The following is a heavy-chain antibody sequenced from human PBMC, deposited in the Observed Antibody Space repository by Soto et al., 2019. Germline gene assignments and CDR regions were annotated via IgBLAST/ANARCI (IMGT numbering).Heavy chain of an antibody. CDR3: ARGLKITMVRGVIITRGFDY. D-gene: IGHD3-10*01. CDR2: INHSGST. J-gene: IGHJ4*02. Sequence: PSETLSLTCSFYGGSFSGYYWSWIRQPPGKGLEWIGEINHSGSTNYNPSLKSRVTISVDTSKNQFSLKLSSVTAADTAVYYCARGLKITMVRGVIITRGFDYWGQGTLVTAPQ. CDR1: GGSFSGYY. V-gene: IGHV4-34*01.